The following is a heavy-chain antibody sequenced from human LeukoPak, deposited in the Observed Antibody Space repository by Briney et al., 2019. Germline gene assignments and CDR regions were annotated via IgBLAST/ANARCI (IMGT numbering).Heavy chain of an antibody. CDR2: ISGSGGST. CDR1: GFTFSSYA. J-gene: IGHJ1*01. D-gene: IGHD2-15*01. CDR3: AQQVGYCSSGSCYFTY. Sequence: GGSLRLSCAASGFTFSSYAMSWVRQAPGKGLEWVSAISGSGGSTYYADSVKGRFTISRDNSKNTLYLQMNSLRAEDTAVYYCAQQVGYCSSGSCYFTYWGQGTLVTVSS. V-gene: IGHV3-23*01.